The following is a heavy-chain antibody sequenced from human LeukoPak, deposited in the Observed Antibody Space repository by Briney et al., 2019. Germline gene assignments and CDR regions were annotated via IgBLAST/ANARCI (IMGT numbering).Heavy chain of an antibody. V-gene: IGHV3-30-3*01. CDR2: ISYDGTNK. CDR1: GFTFNTNA. D-gene: IGHD1-26*01. J-gene: IGHJ4*02. Sequence: GGFLRLSCAASGFTFNTNAMHWVRQAPGKGLEWVAAISYDGTNKYYADSVRGRFTISRDNSKNTVYPQMHSPRTEDTAVYYCVSKYSGSGDPQYWGQGALVTVSS. CDR3: VSKYSGSGDPQY.